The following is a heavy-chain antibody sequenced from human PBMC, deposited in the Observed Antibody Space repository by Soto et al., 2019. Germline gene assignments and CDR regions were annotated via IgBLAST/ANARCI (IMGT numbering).Heavy chain of an antibody. CDR2: INWNSATI. J-gene: IGHJ1*01. Sequence: PVGSLRLSCASSVFTFDDYLIHLVLQAPGKGLEWVAGINWNSATIAYADSVKGRFTVSRDNAKNSLNLQMNSLRPEDTALYYWVKDGVSRFFEGIHQWGQGNMVTVSS. D-gene: IGHD3-9*01. V-gene: IGHV3-9*01. CDR3: VKDGVSRFFEGIHQ. CDR1: VFTFDDYL.